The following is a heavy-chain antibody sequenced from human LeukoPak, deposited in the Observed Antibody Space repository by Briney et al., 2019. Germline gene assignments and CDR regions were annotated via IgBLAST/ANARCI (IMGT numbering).Heavy chain of an antibody. CDR1: GFTFSSDW. CDR2: ISSSSSYI. D-gene: IGHD3-22*01. CDR3: ARDGYYYDSSGSPPIY. J-gene: IGHJ4*02. Sequence: GGSLRLSCAASGFTFSSDWMIWVRQAPGKGLEWVSSISSSSSYIYYADSVKGRFTISRDNAKNSLYLQMNSLRAEDTAVYYCARDGYYYDSSGSPPIYWGQGTLVTVSS. V-gene: IGHV3-21*01.